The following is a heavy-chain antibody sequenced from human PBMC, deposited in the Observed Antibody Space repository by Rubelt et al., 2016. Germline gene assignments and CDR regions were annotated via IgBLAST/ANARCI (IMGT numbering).Heavy chain of an antibody. CDR1: GGTFSSYA. D-gene: IGHD3-3*01. CDR2: IIPIFGTA. J-gene: IGHJ5*02. Sequence: QVQLVQSGAEVKKPGSSVKVSCKASGGTFSSYAISWVRQAPGQGLEWMGGIIPIFGTANYAQKFQGRVTITADESTSTAYMALSSLRSEDTGGYYCATGGDFGVVIPNWFDPWGQGTLVTVSS. CDR3: ATGGDFGVVIPNWFDP. V-gene: IGHV1-69*01.